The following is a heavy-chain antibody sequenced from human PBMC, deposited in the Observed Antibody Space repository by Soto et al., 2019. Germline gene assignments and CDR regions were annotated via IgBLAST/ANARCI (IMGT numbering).Heavy chain of an antibody. D-gene: IGHD3-22*01. CDR1: GGSFSGYY. Sequence: PSGTMALTCAFYGGSFSGYYWSWIRKPPGKGRAWIGEINHSGSTNNNPSLKSRVTISVDTSKNQFSLKLSSVTASDTAMYYCARLPIAADDYYDSSGPPVGMAFDIWGQGTMVTVSS. V-gene: IGHV4-34*01. J-gene: IGHJ3*02. CDR2: INHSGST. CDR3: ARLPIAADDYYDSSGPPVGMAFDI.